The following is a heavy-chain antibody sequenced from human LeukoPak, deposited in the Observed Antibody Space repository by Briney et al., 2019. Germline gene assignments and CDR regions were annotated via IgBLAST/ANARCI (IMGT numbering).Heavy chain of an antibody. V-gene: IGHV3-7*01. D-gene: IGHD3-22*01. CDR3: ARDSPSNYYDSRIDAFDI. J-gene: IGHJ3*02. CDR1: GFTFSSYW. CDR2: IKQDGSEK. Sequence: PGGSLRLSCAASGFTFSSYWMSWVRQAPGKGLEWVANIKQDGSEKYYVDSVKGRFTISRDNAKNSLYLQMNSLRAEDTAVYYCARDSPSNYYDSRIDAFDIWGQGTMVTVSS.